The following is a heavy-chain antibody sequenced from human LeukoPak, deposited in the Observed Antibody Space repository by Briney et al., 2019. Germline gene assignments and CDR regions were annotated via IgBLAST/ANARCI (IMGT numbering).Heavy chain of an antibody. CDR3: ARIGDYGSGSEGFDP. CDR2: ISPSVGTT. Sequence: GASVKVSCKASGYTFTRYYIHWVRQAPGQGLEWMGIISPSVGTTTYAQKLEGRVTMTRDTSTTTVYIELRSLRSEDTAVYYCARIGDYGSGSEGFDPWGQGTLVTVS. D-gene: IGHD3-10*01. V-gene: IGHV1-46*04. J-gene: IGHJ5*02. CDR1: GYTFTRYY.